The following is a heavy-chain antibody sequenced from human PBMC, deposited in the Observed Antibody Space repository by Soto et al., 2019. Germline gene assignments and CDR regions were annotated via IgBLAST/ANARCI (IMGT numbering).Heavy chain of an antibody. CDR3: AYGDYRGPFDS. Sequence: SETLSLTCTVSGGSISSYYWSWIRQHPGKGLEWIGYIYNSGSTNYNPSLKSRVTISVDTSKNQFSLKLSSVTAADTAVYYCAYGDYRGPFDSWGQGTLVTVS. D-gene: IGHD4-17*01. J-gene: IGHJ4*02. V-gene: IGHV4-59*01. CDR1: GGSISSYY. CDR2: IYNSGST.